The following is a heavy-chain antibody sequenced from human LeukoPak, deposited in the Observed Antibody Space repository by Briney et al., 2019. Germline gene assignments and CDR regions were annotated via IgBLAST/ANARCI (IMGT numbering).Heavy chain of an antibody. J-gene: IGHJ4*02. V-gene: IGHV4-59*01. D-gene: IGHD6-13*01. CDR3: ARSYSSSWQFDY. Sequence: SETLSLTCTVSGGSISSYYWSWIRQPPGKGLEWIGYIYYSGSTNHNPSLKSRVTISVDTSKNQFSLKLSSVTAADTAVYYCARSYSSSWQFDYWGQGTLVTVSS. CDR2: IYYSGST. CDR1: GGSISSYY.